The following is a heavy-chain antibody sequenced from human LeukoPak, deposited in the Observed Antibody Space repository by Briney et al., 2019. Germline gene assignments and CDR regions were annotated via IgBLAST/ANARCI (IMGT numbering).Heavy chain of an antibody. V-gene: IGHV3-21*01. CDR1: GFAFSTYG. CDR2: ISSSSSYI. J-gene: IGHJ6*02. D-gene: IGHD1-26*01. CDR3: ARSGSSLYYYTLDV. Sequence: GGSLRLSRAASGFAFSTYGMNWVRQAPGKGLEWVSSISSSSSYIYYADSMRGRFIISRDNAKNSLYLEMNSLRADDTAVYYCARSGSSLYYYTLDVWGLGTTVTVSS.